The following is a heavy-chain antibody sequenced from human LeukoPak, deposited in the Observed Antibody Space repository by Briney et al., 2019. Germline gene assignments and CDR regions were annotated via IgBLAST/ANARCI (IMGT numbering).Heavy chain of an antibody. J-gene: IGHJ4*01. CDR2: VYGGGNT. CDR1: GFTVANDR. V-gene: IGHV3-53*01. Sequence: GGSLRLSCAASGFTVANDRMSWVRQAPGKGLEWVSTVYGGGNTAYADSVKGRFTISRDTSKNTLLLQMNSLRAEDTALYFCVRERFGAIVENWGXGAXVIVSS. CDR3: VRERFGAIVEN. D-gene: IGHD5-24*01.